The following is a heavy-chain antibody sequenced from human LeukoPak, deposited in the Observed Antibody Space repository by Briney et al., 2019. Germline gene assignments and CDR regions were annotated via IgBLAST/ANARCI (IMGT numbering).Heavy chain of an antibody. CDR3: ARQYSSGWYFSFDY. J-gene: IGHJ4*02. V-gene: IGHV4-34*01. CDR2: INHSGST. Sequence: SETLSLTCAVHGGSFSGYYWSWIRQPPGKGLEWIGEINHSGSTNYNPSLKSRVTISVDTSKNQFSLKLSSVTAADTAVYYCARQYSSGWYFSFDYWGQGTLVTVSS. CDR1: GGSFSGYY. D-gene: IGHD6-19*01.